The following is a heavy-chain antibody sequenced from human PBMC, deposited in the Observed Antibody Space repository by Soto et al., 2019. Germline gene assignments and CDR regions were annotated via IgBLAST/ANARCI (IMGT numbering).Heavy chain of an antibody. CDR2: ISGSGGST. CDR3: AKDDYGGNGADY. Sequence: EVPLLESGGGLVQPGGSLRLSCAASGFTFSSYAMSWVRQAPGKGLEWVSAISGSGGSTYYADSVKGRFTISRDNSKNTLYLQMNSLRAEDTAVYYCAKDDYGGNGADYWGQGTLVTVSS. J-gene: IGHJ4*02. D-gene: IGHD4-17*01. CDR1: GFTFSSYA. V-gene: IGHV3-23*01.